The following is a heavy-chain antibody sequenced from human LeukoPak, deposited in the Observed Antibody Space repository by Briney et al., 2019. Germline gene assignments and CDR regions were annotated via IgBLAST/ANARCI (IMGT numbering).Heavy chain of an antibody. J-gene: IGHJ4*02. D-gene: IGHD2-15*01. CDR1: GFSFTIYA. CDR3: AKDTCSGGSWQSGFDY. CDR2: ISASVRTT. V-gene: IGHV3-23*01. Sequence: GGSLRLSCAASGFSFTIYAMSWVRQAPGQGLKWVSAISASVRTTYYAESVKGRFTISRDSSKTRLYMQMNSLRGEDTAVYYWAKDTCSGGSWQSGFDYWGQGALATVSS.